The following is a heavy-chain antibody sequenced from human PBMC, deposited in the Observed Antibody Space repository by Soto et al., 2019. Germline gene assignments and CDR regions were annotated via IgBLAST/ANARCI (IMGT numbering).Heavy chain of an antibody. D-gene: IGHD7-27*01. CDR3: ARALRLTGDAFDI. J-gene: IGHJ3*02. CDR1: GYTFTTYA. Sequence: QVQLVQSGAEVKKPGASVKVSCKASGYTFTTYAIHWLRQAPGQRLEWMGWINVGNGNTKYSQNFKGRVTITRDTSASTAYMELSSLRSEDTAFYYCARALRLTGDAFDIWGQGTMVTVSS. V-gene: IGHV1-3*01. CDR2: INVGNGNT.